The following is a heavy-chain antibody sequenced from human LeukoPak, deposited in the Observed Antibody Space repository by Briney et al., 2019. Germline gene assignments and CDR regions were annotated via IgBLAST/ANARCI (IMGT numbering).Heavy chain of an antibody. V-gene: IGHV3-30*02. CDR3: AKDRFVKGSGWYNWFDP. CDR1: GFTFSSYG. J-gene: IGHJ5*02. Sequence: GGSLRLSCAASGFTFSSYGMHWVRQAPGKGLEWVAFIRYDGSNKYYADSVKGRFTISRDNSKNTLYLQMNSLRAEDTAVYYCAKDRFVKGSGWYNWFDPWGQGTMVTVSS. D-gene: IGHD6-19*01. CDR2: IRYDGSNK.